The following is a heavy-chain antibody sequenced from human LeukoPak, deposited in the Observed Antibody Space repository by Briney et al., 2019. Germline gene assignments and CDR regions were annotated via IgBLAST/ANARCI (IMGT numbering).Heavy chain of an antibody. CDR2: IIPIFGTA. D-gene: IGHD3-10*01. V-gene: IGHV1-69*05. Sequence: GASVEVSCKASGGTSSSYAISWVRQAPGQGLEWMGGIIPIFGTANYAQKFQGRVTITTDESTSTAYMELSSLRSEDTAVYYCARYSGSFLDYWGQGTLVTVSS. CDR3: ARYSGSFLDY. CDR1: GGTSSSYA. J-gene: IGHJ4*02.